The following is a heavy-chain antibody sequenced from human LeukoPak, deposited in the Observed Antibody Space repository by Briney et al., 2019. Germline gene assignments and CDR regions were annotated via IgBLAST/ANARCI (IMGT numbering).Heavy chain of an antibody. CDR2: IKQDESEK. J-gene: IGHJ4*02. CDR1: GFTFNGYS. Sequence: GGSLRLSCAASGFTFNGYSMSWVRQAPGKGLEWVANIKQDESEKNYVDSVKGRFTISRDNAKNSVYLQMSSLRAEDTAIYYCAKDVHYYESGIYYYYFDSWRQATLVSVSS. D-gene: IGHD3-22*01. V-gene: IGHV3-7*01. CDR3: AKDVHYYESGIYYYYFDS.